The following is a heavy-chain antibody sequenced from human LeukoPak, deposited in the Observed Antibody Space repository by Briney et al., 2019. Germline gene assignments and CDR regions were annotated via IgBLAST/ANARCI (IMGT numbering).Heavy chain of an antibody. Sequence: SETLSLTCTVSGGSISSSSYYWGWIRQPPGKGLEWIGSIYYSGSTNNNPSLKSRVTISVDASKNQFSLKLSSVTAADTAVYYCARRRTMFGYFAGEFDYWGQGTLVTVSS. J-gene: IGHJ4*02. D-gene: IGHD3-10*02. CDR1: GGSISSSSYY. CDR2: IYYSGST. V-gene: IGHV4-39*01. CDR3: ARRRTMFGYFAGEFDY.